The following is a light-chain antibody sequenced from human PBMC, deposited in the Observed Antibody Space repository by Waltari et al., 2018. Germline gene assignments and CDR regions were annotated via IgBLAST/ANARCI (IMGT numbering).Light chain of an antibody. CDR2: GAT. CDR1: GSNIGAGYD. J-gene: IGLJ2*01. Sequence: QSVLTQPPSVSGAPGQRVTISCTGGGSNIGAGYDVHWYRQLPGKAPELLIDGATMRPSGVPDRFFGSLSGTSASLAITGLQAEDEADYYCQSYDTSLSVVFGGGTKLTV. CDR3: QSYDTSLSVV. V-gene: IGLV1-40*01.